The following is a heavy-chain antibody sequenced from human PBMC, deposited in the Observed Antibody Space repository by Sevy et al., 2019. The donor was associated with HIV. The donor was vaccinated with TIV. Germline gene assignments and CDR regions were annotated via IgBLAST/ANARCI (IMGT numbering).Heavy chain of an antibody. D-gene: IGHD4-17*01. V-gene: IGHV3-48*02. CDR2: ISSSSSTI. Sequence: GGSMRLSCAASGFTFSSYSMNWVRQAPGKGLEWVSYISSSSSTIYYADSVKGRFTISRDNAKNSLYLQMNSLRDEDTAVYYCARDSGDYARRDFDYWGQGTLVTVSS. CDR1: GFTFSSYS. CDR3: ARDSGDYARRDFDY. J-gene: IGHJ4*02.